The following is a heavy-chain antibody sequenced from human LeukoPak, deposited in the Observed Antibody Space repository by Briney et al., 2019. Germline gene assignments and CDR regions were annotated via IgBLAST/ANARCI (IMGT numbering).Heavy chain of an antibody. CDR2: INPNSGGT. CDR1: GYTFTGYY. CDR3: ARLDYYDSSGYYYGFLRY. J-gene: IGHJ4*02. D-gene: IGHD3-22*01. V-gene: IGHV1-2*04. Sequence: ASVKVSCTASGYTFTGYYMHWVRQAPGQGLEWMGWINPNSGGTNYAQKFQGWVTMTRDTSISTAYMELSRLRSDDTAVYYCARLDYYDSSGYYYGFLRYWGQGTLVTVSS.